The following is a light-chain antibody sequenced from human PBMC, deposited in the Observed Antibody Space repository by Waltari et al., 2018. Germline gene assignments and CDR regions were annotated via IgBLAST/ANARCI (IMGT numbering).Light chain of an antibody. CDR2: AAS. CDR3: QQYDNWPLT. Sequence: EIVMPQSPATLSVSPGESATLSCRASQSVSSNLAGYPQRPGRAPRLLIYAASARATGIPARLSGSGSGTEFTLTISSLQSEDFAIYFCQQYDNWPLTFGQGTKLEIK. CDR1: QSVSSN. V-gene: IGKV3-15*01. J-gene: IGKJ2*01.